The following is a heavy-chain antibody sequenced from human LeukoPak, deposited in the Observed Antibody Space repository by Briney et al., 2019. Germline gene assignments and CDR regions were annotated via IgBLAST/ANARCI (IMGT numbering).Heavy chain of an antibody. CDR3: ARGDDYKSTLFDN. V-gene: IGHV4-59*01. D-gene: IGHD5-12*01. Sequence: KPSETLSLTCTVSGASISRYFWNRIRQPPGKELEWIGYISSGGSTNYNPSLKSRVTISIETSKNQFSLKLTSATAADTAIYYCARGDDYKSTLFDNWGQGTLVTVSS. CDR2: ISSGGST. J-gene: IGHJ4*02. CDR1: GASISRYF.